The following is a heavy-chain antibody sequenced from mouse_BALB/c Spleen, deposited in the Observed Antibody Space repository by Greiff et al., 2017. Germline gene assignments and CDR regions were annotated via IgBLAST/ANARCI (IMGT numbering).Heavy chain of an antibody. D-gene: IGHD3-2*02. CDR3: ARHSRPYFDY. CDR1: GFAFSSYD. J-gene: IGHJ2*01. V-gene: IGHV5-12-1*01. Sequence: EVKLVESGGGLVKPGGSLKLSCAASGFAFSSYDMSWVRQTPEKRLEWVAYISSGGGSTYYPDTVKGRFTISRDNAKNTLYLQMSSLKSEDTAMYYCARHSRPYFDYWGQGTTLTVSS. CDR2: ISSGGGST.